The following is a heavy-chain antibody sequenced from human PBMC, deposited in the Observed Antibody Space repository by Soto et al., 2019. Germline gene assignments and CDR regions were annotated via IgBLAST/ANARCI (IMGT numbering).Heavy chain of an antibody. CDR2: MNPNSGNT. J-gene: IGHJ6*02. D-gene: IGHD1-7*01. CDR3: ARVLAVTGTTSLYYYYGMDV. CDR1: GYTFTSYD. Sequence: QVQLVQSGAEVKKPGASVKVSCKASGYTFTSYDINWVRQATGQGLERMGWMNPNSGNTGYAQKFQGRVTMTRNTSISTAYMELSSLRSEDTAVYYCARVLAVTGTTSLYYYYGMDVWGQGTTVTVSS. V-gene: IGHV1-8*01.